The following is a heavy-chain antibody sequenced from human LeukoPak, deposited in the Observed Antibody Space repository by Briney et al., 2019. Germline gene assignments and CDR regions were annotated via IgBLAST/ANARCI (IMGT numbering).Heavy chain of an antibody. D-gene: IGHD4-17*01. CDR2: ISGSGGST. CDR3: AKWGTYGDFGVGLDV. Sequence: PGGSLRDSCVASEFSFSYYVLSWVRQAPGKGLEWVSAISGSGGSTYNADYVKGRFTIGRDISKNTLRLQMNSLRAEDTAVYYCAKWGTYGDFGVGLDVWGQATKVTVS. V-gene: IGHV3-23*01. J-gene: IGHJ6*02. CDR1: EFSFSYYV.